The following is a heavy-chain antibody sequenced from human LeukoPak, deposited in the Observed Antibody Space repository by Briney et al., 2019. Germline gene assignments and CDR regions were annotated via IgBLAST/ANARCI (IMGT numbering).Heavy chain of an antibody. CDR1: GYTFTSYY. J-gene: IGHJ5*02. V-gene: IGHV1-46*04. CDR2: INTSGGST. CDR3: ARELQPTYYDFWSGYYAGNNWFDP. D-gene: IGHD3-3*01. Sequence: ASVKVSCKASGYTFTSYYMHWVRPAPGQRLDWMGIINTSGGSTSYAQKLQGRVTMTRDTSTSTVYVELSSLRSEDTAVYYCARELQPTYYDFWSGYYAGNNWFDPWGQGTLVTVSS.